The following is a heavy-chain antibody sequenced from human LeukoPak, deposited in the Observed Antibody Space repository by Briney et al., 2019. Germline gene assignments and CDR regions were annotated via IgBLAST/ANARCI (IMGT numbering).Heavy chain of an antibody. V-gene: IGHV3-48*01. Sequence: PGGSLRLSCAASGFTFSSYSMNWVRQAPGKGLEWVSYISSGSSTIYYADSVKGRFTISRDNAKNSLYLQMNSLRAEDTAVYYCARDPRGYSYGLSGYWGQGTLVTVSS. CDR1: GFTFSSYS. CDR3: ARDPRGYSYGLSGY. J-gene: IGHJ4*02. CDR2: ISSGSSTI. D-gene: IGHD5-18*01.